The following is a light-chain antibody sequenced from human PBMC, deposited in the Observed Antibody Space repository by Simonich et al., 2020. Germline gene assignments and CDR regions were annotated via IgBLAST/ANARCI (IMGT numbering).Light chain of an antibody. CDR1: SSDVGSYNL. CDR2: EGS. CDR3: SSYTSSSTVV. Sequence: QSALTQPASVSGSPGQSITLSCTGTSSDVGSYNLVSWYQQHPGKAPKIMIYEGSKRPSGVSNRFSGSKSGNTASLTISGLQAEDEADYYCSSYTSSSTVVFGGGTKLTVL. V-gene: IGLV2-14*02. J-gene: IGLJ2*01.